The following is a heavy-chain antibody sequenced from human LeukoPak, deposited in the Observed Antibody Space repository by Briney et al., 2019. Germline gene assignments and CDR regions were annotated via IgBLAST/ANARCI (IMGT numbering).Heavy chain of an antibody. CDR1: GFTFSSYS. J-gene: IGHJ4*02. CDR3: AKRAYFDY. CDR2: IIVSGGST. V-gene: IGHV3-23*01. Sequence: GGSLRLSCAASGFTFSSYSMNWVRQAPGKGLEWVSSIIVSGGSTYYADSVQGRFTIPRDNSKNTLYLQMNSLRAEDTAVYYCAKRAYFDYWGQGTLVTVSS.